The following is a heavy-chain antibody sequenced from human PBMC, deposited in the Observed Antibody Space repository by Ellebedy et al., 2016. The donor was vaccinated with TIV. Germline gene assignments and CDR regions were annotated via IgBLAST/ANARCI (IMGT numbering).Heavy chain of an antibody. V-gene: IGHV1-69*13. CDR1: AGTFSSYA. CDR3: ARWSVPAAIGLSYFGFDV. Sequence: AASVKVSCKASAGTFSSYAIAWVRQAPGQGVEWMGGIIPILGTANYAQKFQGRVTITADVSTNIVYMQLTSLRSDDTAVYYCARWSVPAAIGLSYFGFDVWGQGTSVTVSS. D-gene: IGHD2-2*01. CDR2: IIPILGTA. J-gene: IGHJ6*02.